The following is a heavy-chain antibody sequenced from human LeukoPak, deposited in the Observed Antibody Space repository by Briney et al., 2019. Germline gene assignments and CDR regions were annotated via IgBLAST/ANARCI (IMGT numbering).Heavy chain of an antibody. CDR1: GGSISSSSYY. D-gene: IGHD4-17*01. CDR3: AREMQNYGRYNWFDP. J-gene: IGHJ5*02. V-gene: IGHV4-39*07. CDR2: IYYSGST. Sequence: SETLSLTCAVSGGSISSSSYYWGWIRQPPGKGLEWIGSIYYSGSTYYSPSLKSRVTISVDTSKNQFSLKLSSVTAADTAVYYCAREMQNYGRYNWFDPWGQGTLVTVSS.